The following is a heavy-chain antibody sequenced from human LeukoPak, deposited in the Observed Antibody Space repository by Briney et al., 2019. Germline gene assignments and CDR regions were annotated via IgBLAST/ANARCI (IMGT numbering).Heavy chain of an antibody. CDR2: IYYSGST. V-gene: IGHV4-59*01. D-gene: IGHD2-15*01. CDR1: GGSIGSYY. Sequence: PSETLSLTCTVSGGSIGSYYWSWIRQPPGTGLEWIGYIYYSGSTNYNPSLKSRVTISVDTSKNQFSLKLSSVTAADTAVYYCARVGRGYCSGGSCYSTLGYMDVWGKGTTVTISS. J-gene: IGHJ6*03. CDR3: ARVGRGYCSGGSCYSTLGYMDV.